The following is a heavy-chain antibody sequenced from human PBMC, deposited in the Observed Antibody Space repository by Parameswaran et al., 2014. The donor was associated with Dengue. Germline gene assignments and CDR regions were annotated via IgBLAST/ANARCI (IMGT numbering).Heavy chain of an antibody. CDR3: ASGPLFMYYFDY. J-gene: IGHJ4*02. V-gene: IGHV1-46*01. CDR2: INPSGGST. D-gene: IGHD2/OR15-2a*01. Sequence: WVRQAPGQGLEWMGIINPSGGSTSYAQKFQGRVTMTRDTSTSTVYMELSSLRSEDTAVYYCASGPLFMYYFDYWGRERWSPSPQ.